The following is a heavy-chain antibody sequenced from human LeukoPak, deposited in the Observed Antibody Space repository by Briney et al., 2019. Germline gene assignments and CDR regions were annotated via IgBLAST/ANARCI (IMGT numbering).Heavy chain of an antibody. D-gene: IGHD3-3*01. V-gene: IGHV4-61*02. J-gene: IGHJ3*02. Sequence: PSQTLSLTCTVSGGSISSGSYYWGWIRQPAGKGLEWIGRIYISGSTNYNPSLKSRVTISVDTSKNQFSLKLSSVTAADTAVYYCARGDFWSGYRHAFDIWGQGTMVTVSS. CDR1: GGSISSGSYY. CDR3: ARGDFWSGYRHAFDI. CDR2: IYISGST.